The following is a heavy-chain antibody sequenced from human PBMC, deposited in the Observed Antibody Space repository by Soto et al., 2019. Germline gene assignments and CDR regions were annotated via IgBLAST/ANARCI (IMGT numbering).Heavy chain of an antibody. J-gene: IGHJ5*02. D-gene: IGHD3-22*01. V-gene: IGHV3-23*01. CDR1: GFTFSSYA. Sequence: GGSLSLSCAASGFTFSSYAMSWVRQAPGKGLEWVSAISGSGGSTYYADSVKGRFTISRDNSKNTLYLQMNSLRAEDTAVYYCAKVGPITMIVVVSPPRTWGQGTLVTVSS. CDR3: AKVGPITMIVVVSPPRT. CDR2: ISGSGGST.